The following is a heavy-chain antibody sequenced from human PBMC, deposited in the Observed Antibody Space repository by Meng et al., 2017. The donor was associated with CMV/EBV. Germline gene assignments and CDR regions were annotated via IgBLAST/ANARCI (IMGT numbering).Heavy chain of an antibody. CDR1: GFTFSSYS. Sequence: GESLKISCAASGFTFSSYSMNWVRQAPGKGLEWVSSISSSSSYIYYADSVKGRFTISRDNAKNSLYLQMSSLRAEDTAVYYCARDLPLVAVTTDALDYWGQGTLVTVSS. J-gene: IGHJ4*02. CDR3: ARDLPLVAVTTDALDY. V-gene: IGHV3-21*01. CDR2: ISSSSSYI. D-gene: IGHD4-17*01.